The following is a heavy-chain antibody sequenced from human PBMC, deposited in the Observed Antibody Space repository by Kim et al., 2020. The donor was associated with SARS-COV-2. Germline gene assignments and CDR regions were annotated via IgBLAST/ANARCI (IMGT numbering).Heavy chain of an antibody. Sequence: SNPSLKRRVTISVDTSKNQFSLKLSSVTAADTAVYYCARRAGQQLVLFDYWGQGTLVTVSS. J-gene: IGHJ4*02. D-gene: IGHD6-13*01. V-gene: IGHV4-34*01. CDR3: ARRAGQQLVLFDY.